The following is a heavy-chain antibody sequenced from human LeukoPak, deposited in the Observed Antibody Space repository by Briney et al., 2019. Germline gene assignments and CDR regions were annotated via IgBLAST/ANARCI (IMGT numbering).Heavy chain of an antibody. CDR1: GGSFSGYY. CDR2: INHSGST. V-gene: IGHV4-34*01. J-gene: IGHJ5*02. D-gene: IGHD3-10*01. Sequence: SETLSLTCAVYGGSFSGYYWSWIRQPPGKGLEWIGEINHSGSTNYNPSLKSRVTISADTSKNQFSLKLSSVTAADTAVYYCARRRYYYGSGSYSPRFNWFDPWGQGTLVTVSS. CDR3: ARRRYYYGSGSYSPRFNWFDP.